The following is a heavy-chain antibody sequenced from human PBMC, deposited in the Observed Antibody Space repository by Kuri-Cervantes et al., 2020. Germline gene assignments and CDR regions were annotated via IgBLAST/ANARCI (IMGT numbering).Heavy chain of an antibody. V-gene: IGHV1-2*04. CDR2: INPNSGGT. Sequence: ASVKVSSKASGYTFTGYYMHWVRQAPGQGLEWMGWINPNSGGTNYAQKFQGWVTMTRDTSISTAYMELSRLRSEDTAVYYCATDRGYSSGWYYFDYWGQGTLVTVSS. CDR1: GYTFTGYY. D-gene: IGHD6-19*01. J-gene: IGHJ4*02. CDR3: ATDRGYSSGWYYFDY.